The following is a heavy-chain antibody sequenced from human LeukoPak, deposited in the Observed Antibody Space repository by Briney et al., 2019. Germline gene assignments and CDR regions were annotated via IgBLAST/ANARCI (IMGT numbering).Heavy chain of an antibody. CDR1: GFTFSDYY. V-gene: IGHV3-11*04. Sequence: GGPLRLSCAASGFTFSDYYMSWIRQAPGKGLEWVSYISSSGSTIYYADSAKGRFTISRDNAKNSLYLQMNSLRAEDTAVYYCAREGIAVAGNWFDPWGQGTLVTVSS. CDR3: AREGIAVAGNWFDP. D-gene: IGHD6-19*01. CDR2: ISSSGSTI. J-gene: IGHJ5*02.